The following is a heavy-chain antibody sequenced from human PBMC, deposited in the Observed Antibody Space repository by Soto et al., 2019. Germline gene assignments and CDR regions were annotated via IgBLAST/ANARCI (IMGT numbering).Heavy chain of an antibody. V-gene: IGHV3-30*18. CDR3: AKDPGYSSTNSAGRLGMDV. Sequence: GGSLRLSCAASGFTFSDYGMHWVRQAPGKGLEWVALISYHGSNEHYADSVKGRFTISRDNSKNTLYLQMNSLRAEDTAVYYCAKDPGYSSTNSAGRLGMDVWGQGTTVTAP. J-gene: IGHJ6*02. CDR1: GFTFSDYG. D-gene: IGHD6-13*01. CDR2: ISYHGSNE.